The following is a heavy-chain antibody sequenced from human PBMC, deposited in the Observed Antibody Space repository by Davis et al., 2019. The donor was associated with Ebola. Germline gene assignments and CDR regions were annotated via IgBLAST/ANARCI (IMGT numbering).Heavy chain of an antibody. D-gene: IGHD3-10*01. V-gene: IGHV3-74*01. CDR3: ARGVNRACFDD. J-gene: IGHJ4*02. CDR1: GFTFINYW. Sequence: HTGGSLRLSCAASGFTFINYWMHWVRQAPGRGLVWVARVTGDGNTFYADSVKDRVTISRDNAKSTLYLQMSSLRAEDTAVYYCARGVNRACFDDWGQGTLVTVSS. CDR2: VTGDGNT.